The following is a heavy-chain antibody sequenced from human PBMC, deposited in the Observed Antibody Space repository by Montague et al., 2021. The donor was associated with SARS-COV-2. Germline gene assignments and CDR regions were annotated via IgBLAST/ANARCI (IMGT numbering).Heavy chain of an antibody. V-gene: IGHV2-70*01. D-gene: IGHD6-13*01. Sequence: PALVKPTQTLTLTCTFSGFSLSTSGICVSWIRQPPGKALEWLALIDWDDDKYYSTSLKTRLTISKDTSKNQVVLTMTNMDPVDTATYYCARMAAEPQLELSGRLGCYAMDVWGQGTLVTVSS. CDR2: IDWDDDK. CDR1: GFSLSTSGIC. J-gene: IGHJ6*02. CDR3: ARMAAEPQLELSGRLGCYAMDV.